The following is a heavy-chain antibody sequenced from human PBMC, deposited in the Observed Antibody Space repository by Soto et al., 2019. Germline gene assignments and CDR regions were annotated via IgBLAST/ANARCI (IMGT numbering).Heavy chain of an antibody. CDR2: IDSAGGGT. CDR3: ATVFDF. Sequence: EELVESGGNLVQPGGSLRLSCAASGITLRNYWIHWVRQAPGKGLVWVSRIDSAGGGTSYADSVKGRFTISRDDAKNTVYLQMNSLRAEYTAVYYCATVFDFWGQGTLVTVSS. J-gene: IGHJ4*02. V-gene: IGHV3-74*01. CDR1: GITLRNYW.